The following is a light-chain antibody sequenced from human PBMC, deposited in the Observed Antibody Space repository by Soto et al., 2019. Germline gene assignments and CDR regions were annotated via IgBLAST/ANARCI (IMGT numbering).Light chain of an antibody. CDR3: SSYTSSSTPYA. CDR2: DVS. V-gene: IGLV2-14*01. Sequence: QSALAQPSSVSGYPGQSITISCARTSSDVGGYNYVSWHQQHPGKAPKLMIYDVSNRPSGVSNRFSGSKSGNTASLTISGLQAEDEADYYCSSYTSSSTPYAFGPGSKVTVL. J-gene: IGLJ1*01. CDR1: SSDVGGYNY.